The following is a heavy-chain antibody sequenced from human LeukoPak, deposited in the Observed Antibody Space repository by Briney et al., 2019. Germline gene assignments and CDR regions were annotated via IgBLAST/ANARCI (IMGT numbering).Heavy chain of an antibody. V-gene: IGHV1-18*01. CDR2: ISAYNART. Sequence: ASVKVSCKVSGYTFTRDGVTGVRQAPGQGLEGMGWISAYNARTNYSQKFQGRVTMTTDTSTSTAYMELTSLRSDYTAVYYCARVSERFLEWLLGNYYYMDVWGKGTTVTVSS. J-gene: IGHJ6*03. CDR3: ARVSERFLEWLLGNYYYMDV. D-gene: IGHD3-3*01. CDR1: GYTFTRDG.